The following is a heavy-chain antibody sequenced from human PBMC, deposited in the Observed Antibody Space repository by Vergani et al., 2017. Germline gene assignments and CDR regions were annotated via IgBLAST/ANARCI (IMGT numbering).Heavy chain of an antibody. J-gene: IGHJ1*01. CDR3: ARHGNYDFWSGYSASAEYFQH. D-gene: IGHD3-3*01. Sequence: QVQLQQWGAGLLKPSETLSLTCAVYGGSFSGYYWSWIRQPPGKGLEWIGSIYYSGSTYYNPSLKSRVTISVDTSKNQFSLKLSSVPAADTAVYYCARHGNYDFWSGYSASAEYFQHWGQGTLVTVSS. CDR2: IYYSGST. V-gene: IGHV4-34*01. CDR1: GGSFSGYY.